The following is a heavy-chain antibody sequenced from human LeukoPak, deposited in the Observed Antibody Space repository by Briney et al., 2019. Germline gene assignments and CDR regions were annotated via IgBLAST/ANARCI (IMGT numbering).Heavy chain of an antibody. Sequence: ASVKVSCKVSGYTLTELSMHWVRQAPGKGLEWMGGFDPEDGETIYAQKFQGRVTMTEDTSTDTAYMELSSLRSEDTAVYYCATSSCSSTSCYALDYYYGMDVWGQGTTVTVSS. CDR3: ATSSCSSTSCYALDYYYGMDV. V-gene: IGHV1-24*01. D-gene: IGHD2-2*01. CDR2: FDPEDGET. J-gene: IGHJ6*02. CDR1: GYTLTELS.